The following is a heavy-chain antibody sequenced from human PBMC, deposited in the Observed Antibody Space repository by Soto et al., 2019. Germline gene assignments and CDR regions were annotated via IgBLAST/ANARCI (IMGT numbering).Heavy chain of an antibody. D-gene: IGHD2-8*01. Sequence: QVQLQQWGAGLLKPSETLSLTCAVYGGSFSGYYWSWIRQPPGKGLEWIGEINHSGSTNYNPSLKSRVTISVDTSKNQFSLKLSSVTAADTAVYYCAAYCTNGVCYSRNAFDIWGQGTMVTVSP. CDR1: GGSFSGYY. J-gene: IGHJ3*02. CDR2: INHSGST. V-gene: IGHV4-34*01. CDR3: AAYCTNGVCYSRNAFDI.